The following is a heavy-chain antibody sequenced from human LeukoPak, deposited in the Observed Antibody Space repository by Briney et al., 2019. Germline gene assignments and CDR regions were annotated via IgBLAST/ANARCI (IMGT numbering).Heavy chain of an antibody. J-gene: IGHJ5*02. D-gene: IGHD2-2*01. V-gene: IGHV1-69*13. Sequence: SVKVSCKASGGTSSSYAISWVRQAPGQGLEWMGGIIPIFGTANYAQKFQGRVTITADESTSTAYMELSSLRSEDTAVYYCARDGRRKVVPAARRGNWFDPWGQGTLVTVSS. CDR1: GGTSSSYA. CDR2: IIPIFGTA. CDR3: ARDGRRKVVPAARRGNWFDP.